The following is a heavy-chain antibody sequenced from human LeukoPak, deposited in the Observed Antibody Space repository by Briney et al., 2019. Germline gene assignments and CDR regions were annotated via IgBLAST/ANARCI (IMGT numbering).Heavy chain of an antibody. CDR1: GGTFSSYA. J-gene: IGHJ4*02. CDR2: ISAYNGNT. CDR3: ARVVMATTVTTYYFDY. Sequence: GSSVKVSCKASGGTFSSYAISWVRQAPGQGLEWMGWISAYNGNTNYAQKLQGRVTMTTDTSTSTAYMELRSLRSDDTAVYYCARVVMATTVTTYYFDYWGQGTLVTVSS. V-gene: IGHV1-18*01. D-gene: IGHD4-17*01.